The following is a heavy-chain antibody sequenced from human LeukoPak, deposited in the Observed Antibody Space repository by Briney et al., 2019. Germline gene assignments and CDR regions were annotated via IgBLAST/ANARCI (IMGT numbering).Heavy chain of an antibody. J-gene: IGHJ3*02. Sequence: GGSLRLSCAASGFTVSSNYMSWVRQAPGKGLEWVSVIYSGGSTYYADSVKGRFTISRDNSKKTLYLQMNSLRAEDTAVYYCAKVHSAETYYDILTGYYSSAFDIWGQGTMVTVSS. CDR3: AKVHSAETYYDILTGYYSSAFDI. CDR1: GFTVSSNY. V-gene: IGHV3-53*01. CDR2: IYSGGST. D-gene: IGHD3-9*01.